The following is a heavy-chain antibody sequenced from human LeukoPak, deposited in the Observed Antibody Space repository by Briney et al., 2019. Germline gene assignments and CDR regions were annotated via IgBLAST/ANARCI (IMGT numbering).Heavy chain of an antibody. Sequence: ASVKVSCKASGYTFTSYGISWVRQAPGQGLEWMGWISAYNGNTNYAQKLQGRVTMTTDTSTSTAYMELRSLRSDDTAVYYCARRPFYDILTGSNWFDPWGQGTLVTVSS. CDR1: GYTFTSYG. D-gene: IGHD3-9*01. V-gene: IGHV1-18*01. CDR3: ARRPFYDILTGSNWFDP. CDR2: ISAYNGNT. J-gene: IGHJ5*02.